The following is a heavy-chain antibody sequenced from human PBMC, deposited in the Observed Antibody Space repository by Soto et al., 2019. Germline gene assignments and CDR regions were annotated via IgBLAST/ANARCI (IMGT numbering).Heavy chain of an antibody. CDR2: ISYDGSNK. Sequence: QVQLVESAGGVVQPGRSLRLSCAASGFTFSSYGMHWVRQAPGKGLEWVAVISYDGSNKNYADSVKGRFTISRDNSKNTLNLQRNSLRAEDTAVYYCAKTLYYDFCSGPYYYYGMDVWCQGTTVTVSS. CDR3: AKTLYYDFCSGPYYYYGMDV. V-gene: IGHV3-30*18. J-gene: IGHJ6*02. CDR1: GFTFSSYG. D-gene: IGHD3-3*01.